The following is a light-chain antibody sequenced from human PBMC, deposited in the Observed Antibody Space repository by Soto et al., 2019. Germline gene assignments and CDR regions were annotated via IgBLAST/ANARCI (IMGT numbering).Light chain of an antibody. CDR1: QSVSDY. CDR2: AVS. J-gene: IGKJ4*01. Sequence: EIVLTQSPGTLSLSPGERATLSCRASQSVSDYLAWYQQKPGQAPRLLIYAVSSRATGIPDRFSGSGSGTDFNLTINRLEPEDFALYYCQQYSIFALSFGGGTKVEIK. V-gene: IGKV3-20*01. CDR3: QQYSIFALS.